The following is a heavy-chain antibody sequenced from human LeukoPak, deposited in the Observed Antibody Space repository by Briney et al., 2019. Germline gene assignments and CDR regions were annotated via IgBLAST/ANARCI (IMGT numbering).Heavy chain of an antibody. CDR3: ARGRRGYCSSGSCYIYYFDY. V-gene: IGHV3-7*01. CDR2: IKQDGSEK. CDR1: GFTFSSYW. J-gene: IGHJ4*02. D-gene: IGHD2-15*01. Sequence: PGGSLRLYCAASGFTFSSYWMSWVRQAPGKGLEWVANIKQDGSEKYYVDSVKGRFTISRDNAKNSLYLQMNSLRAEDTAVYYCARGRRGYCSSGSCYIYYFDYWGQGTLVTVSS.